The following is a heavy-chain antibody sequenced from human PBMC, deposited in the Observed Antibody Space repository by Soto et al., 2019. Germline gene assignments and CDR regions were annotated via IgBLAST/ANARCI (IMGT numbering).Heavy chain of an antibody. CDR1: GFTFSSYS. V-gene: IGHV3-48*01. D-gene: IGHD3-10*01. Sequence: GGSLRLSCAASGFTFSSYSMNWVRQAPGKGLELVSYISSSSSTIYYADSVKGRFTISRDNAKNSLYLQMNSLRAEDTAVYYCASLTMVRGVATRFDPWGQGTLVTVSS. CDR2: ISSSSSTI. J-gene: IGHJ5*02. CDR3: ASLTMVRGVATRFDP.